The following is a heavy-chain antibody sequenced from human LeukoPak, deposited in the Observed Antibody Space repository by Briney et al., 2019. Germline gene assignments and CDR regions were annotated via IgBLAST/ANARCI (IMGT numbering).Heavy chain of an antibody. CDR1: GFNVNNH. D-gene: IGHD2-15*01. Sequence: GGSLRLSCAATGFNVNNHLTWVRQAPGKGLGWVSFLYSGGNTDYADSVKGRFIISRDISKNTLNLQMNNLRVEDTAVYYCAGGPYCSGGSCYSYNWFDPWGQGTLVTVSS. CDR2: LYSGGNT. J-gene: IGHJ5*02. V-gene: IGHV3-66*01. CDR3: AGGPYCSGGSCYSYNWFDP.